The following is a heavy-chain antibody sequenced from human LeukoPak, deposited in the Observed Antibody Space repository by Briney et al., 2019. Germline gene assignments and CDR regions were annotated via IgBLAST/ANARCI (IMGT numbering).Heavy chain of an antibody. Sequence: SVKVSCKASGGTFSSYTISWVRQAPGQGLEWMGRIIPILGIANYAQKLQGRVTITADNSTSTAYMELSSLRSEDTAVYYCARDIAAAGTGRAFDIWGQGTMVTVSS. CDR3: ARDIAAAGTGRAFDI. J-gene: IGHJ3*02. CDR2: IIPILGIA. V-gene: IGHV1-69*04. D-gene: IGHD6-13*01. CDR1: GGTFSSYT.